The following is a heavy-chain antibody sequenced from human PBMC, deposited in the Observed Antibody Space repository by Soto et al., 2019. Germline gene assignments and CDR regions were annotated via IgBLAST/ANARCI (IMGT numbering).Heavy chain of an antibody. Sequence: PSETLSLTCTVSGGSISSGDYYWSWIRQPPGKGLEWIGYIYYSGSTYYNPSLKSRVTISVDTSKNQFSLKLSSVTAADTAVYYCARAGRLFGHFDYWGQGTLVTVSS. CDR1: GGSISSGDYY. CDR3: ARAGRLFGHFDY. D-gene: IGHD3-3*01. J-gene: IGHJ4*02. V-gene: IGHV4-30-4*01. CDR2: IYYSGST.